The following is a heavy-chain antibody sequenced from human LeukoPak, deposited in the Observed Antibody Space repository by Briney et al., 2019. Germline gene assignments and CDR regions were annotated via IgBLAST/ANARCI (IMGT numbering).Heavy chain of an antibody. Sequence: SQTLSLTCAVSGASINNGAYSWTWIRQPPGKGLEWIGHIYHSGTTYYNPSLRSRVTISVDGSKNQFSLKLSSVTAADTAVYYCARVRYSSSWYDYWGQGTLVTVSS. V-gene: IGHV4-30-2*01. CDR2: IYHSGTT. CDR3: ARVRYSSSWYDY. J-gene: IGHJ4*02. CDR1: GASINNGAYS. D-gene: IGHD6-13*01.